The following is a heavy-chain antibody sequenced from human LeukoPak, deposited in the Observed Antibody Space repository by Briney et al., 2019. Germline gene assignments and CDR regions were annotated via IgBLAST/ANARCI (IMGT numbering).Heavy chain of an antibody. CDR1: GFTFGDYA. Sequence: GGSLRLSCKSSGFTFGDYAMHWVRQAPGKGLEWVGFISSKAHGGTTEYAASVKGRFTISRDDSKSIAYLQVNSLKTEDTAVYYCTRDFSDWGQGTLVTVSS. CDR2: ISSKAHGGTT. CDR3: TRDFSD. J-gene: IGHJ4*02. V-gene: IGHV3-49*04.